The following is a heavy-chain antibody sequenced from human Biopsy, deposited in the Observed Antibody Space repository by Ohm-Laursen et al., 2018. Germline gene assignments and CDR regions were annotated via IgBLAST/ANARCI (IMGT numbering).Heavy chain of an antibody. CDR1: GSTFAGYY. D-gene: IGHD3-9*01. Sequence: ASVKASCKASGSTFAGYYLHWVRQAPGHGLEWMGWINPNSGNANYAQSFQGRLTVTRDTSISTAYMELTSLTFDDTAIYYCARVPAYPSIDGYYGLDLWGQGTTVIVSS. CDR2: INPNSGNA. CDR3: ARVPAYPSIDGYYGLDL. V-gene: IGHV1-2*02. J-gene: IGHJ6*02.